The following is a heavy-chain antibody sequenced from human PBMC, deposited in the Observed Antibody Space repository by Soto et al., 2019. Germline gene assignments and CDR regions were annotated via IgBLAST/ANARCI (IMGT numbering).Heavy chain of an antibody. Sequence: QVQLQESGPGLVKPSETLSLTCTVSGGSISSYYWSWIRQPPGKGLEWIGYIYYSGSTNYNPSLKSRVTISVDTSKNQFSLKLSSVTAADTAVYYCARDGGNNMIEYWGQGTLVTVSS. CDR1: GGSISSYY. J-gene: IGHJ4*02. V-gene: IGHV4-59*01. D-gene: IGHD3-22*01. CDR3: ARDGGNNMIEY. CDR2: IYYSGST.